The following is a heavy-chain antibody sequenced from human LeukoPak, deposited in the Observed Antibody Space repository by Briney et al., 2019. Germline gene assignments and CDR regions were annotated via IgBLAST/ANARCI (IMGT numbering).Heavy chain of an antibody. CDR2: TYYRCKWYN. J-gene: IGHJ6*03. CDR1: GDSVSINSAA. D-gene: IGHD6-13*01. Sequence: SQTLSLTCAISGDSVSINSAAWNWIRQSPSRGLEWLGRTYYRCKWYNDYAVSVKSRITINPDTSKNQFSLQLSSVTSEDTAVYYCAKSYSARLGQESYYYYYVDVWGKGITITVSS. V-gene: IGHV6-1*01. CDR3: AKSYSARLGQESYYYYYVDV.